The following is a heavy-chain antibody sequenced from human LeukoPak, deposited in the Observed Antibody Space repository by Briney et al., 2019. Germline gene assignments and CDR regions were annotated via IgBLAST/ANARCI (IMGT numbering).Heavy chain of an antibody. CDR2: INPSGGST. Sequence: ASVKVSCKASGYTFTSYYMHWVRQAPGQGLEWMGIINPSGGSTSYAQKFQGRVTMTRDTSTSTVYMELSSLRSEDTAVYYCARDFQGSGVVPAAICYGMDVRGQGTTVTVSS. V-gene: IGHV1-46*01. D-gene: IGHD2-2*01. J-gene: IGHJ6*02. CDR1: GYTFTSYY. CDR3: ARDFQGSGVVPAAICYGMDV.